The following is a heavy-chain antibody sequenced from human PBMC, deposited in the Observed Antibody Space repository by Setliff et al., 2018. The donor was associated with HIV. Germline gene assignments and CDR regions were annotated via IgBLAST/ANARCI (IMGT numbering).Heavy chain of an antibody. D-gene: IGHD2-15*01. CDR1: GGSISSNY. J-gene: IGHJ3*02. CDR3: ARCPLLHKNAFDS. CDR2: IYYSGST. Sequence: SETLSLTCTVSGGSISSNYWSWMRQPPGKGLEWLGHIYYSGSTNYNPSRKSRVTLSVATSRNQFSLNLSSVTAADTAVYYCARCPLLHKNAFDSWGQGRRGTVSS. V-gene: IGHV4-59*01.